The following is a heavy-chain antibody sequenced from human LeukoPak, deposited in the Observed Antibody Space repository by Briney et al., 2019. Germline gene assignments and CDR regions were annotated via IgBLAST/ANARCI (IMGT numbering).Heavy chain of an antibody. CDR2: INHSGST. V-gene: IGHV4-34*01. Sequence: TETLSLTCAVYGGSFSGYYWSWIRQPPGKGLEWIGEINHSGSTNYNPSLKSRVTISVDTSKNQFSLKLSSVTAADTAVYYCARGRRYYYDSSGYFFWGQGTLVTVSS. D-gene: IGHD3-22*01. CDR1: GGSFSGYY. J-gene: IGHJ4*02. CDR3: ARGRRYYYDSSGYFF.